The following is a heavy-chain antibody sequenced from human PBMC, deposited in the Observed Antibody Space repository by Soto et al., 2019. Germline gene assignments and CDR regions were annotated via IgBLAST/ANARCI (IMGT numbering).Heavy chain of an antibody. CDR3: AGDQGPNYMAV. CDR1: GFTFSDSF. Sequence: QVQLVESGGGLVKPRGTLRLSCAAAGFTFSDSFMSWSRQTPGKGLEWLSYISGIDGNIYYADAVRGRFTISRDNAKNSVYLQMNSMRAEDTAVYYCAGDQGPNYMAVWGKGTTVTVS. V-gene: IGHV3-11*01. J-gene: IGHJ6*03. CDR2: ISGIDGNI.